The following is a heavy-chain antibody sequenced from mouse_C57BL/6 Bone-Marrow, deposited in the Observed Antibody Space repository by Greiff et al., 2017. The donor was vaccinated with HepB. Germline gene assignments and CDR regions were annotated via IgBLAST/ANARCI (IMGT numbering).Heavy chain of an antibody. CDR1: GFTFSDYY. CDR3: ARRGDGYFAMDY. D-gene: IGHD2-3*01. J-gene: IGHJ4*01. Sequence: EVMLVESGGGLVQPGGSLKLSCAASGFTFSDYYMYWVRQTPEKRLEWVAYISNGGGSTYYPDTVKGRFTISRDNAKNTLYLQMSRLKSEDTAMYYCARRGDGYFAMDYWGQGTSVTVSS. V-gene: IGHV5-12*01. CDR2: ISNGGGST.